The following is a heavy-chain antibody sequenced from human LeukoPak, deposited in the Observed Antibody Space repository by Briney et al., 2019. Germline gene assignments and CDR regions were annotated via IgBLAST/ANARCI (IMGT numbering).Heavy chain of an antibody. CDR3: ARPPGFGSGSYYSDY. J-gene: IGHJ4*02. V-gene: IGHV5-51*01. CDR2: IYPGDSDT. D-gene: IGHD3-10*01. Sequence: GESLKISCKGSGCSFTSYWIGWVRQMPGKGLEWMGIIYPGDSDTRYSPSFQGQVTISADKSISTAYLQWSSLKASDTAMYYCARPPGFGSGSYYSDYWGQGTLVTVSS. CDR1: GCSFTSYW.